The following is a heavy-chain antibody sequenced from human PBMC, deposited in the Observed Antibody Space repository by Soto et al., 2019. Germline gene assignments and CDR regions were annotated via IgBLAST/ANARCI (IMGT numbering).Heavy chain of an antibody. CDR2: IYYSGST. CDR1: GGSVSSGSYY. V-gene: IGHV4-61*01. J-gene: IGHJ4*02. D-gene: IGHD1-26*01. Sequence: PSETLSLTCTVSGGSVSSGSYYWSWIRQPPGKGLEWIGYIYYSGSTNYNPSLKSRVTISVDTSKNQFSLKLSSVTAADTAVYYCARDRAAWYSGSYHYYFDYWGQGTLVTLSS. CDR3: ARDRAAWYSGSYHYYFDY.